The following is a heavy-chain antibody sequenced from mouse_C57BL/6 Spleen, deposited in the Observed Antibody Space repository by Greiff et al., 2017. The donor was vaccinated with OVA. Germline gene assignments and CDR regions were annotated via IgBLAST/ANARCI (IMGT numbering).Heavy chain of an antibody. Sequence: VQLKQSGGGLVKPGGSLKLSCAASGFTFSSYAMSWVRQTPEKRLVWVATISDGGSYTYYPDNVKGRFTISRDNAKNHLYLQMSHLKSEDTAMYDCARDIYYGNYYFDYWGKGTTLTVSS. CDR3: ARDIYYGNYYFDY. CDR1: GFTFSSYA. D-gene: IGHD2-1*01. CDR2: ISDGGSYT. V-gene: IGHV5-4*01. J-gene: IGHJ2*01.